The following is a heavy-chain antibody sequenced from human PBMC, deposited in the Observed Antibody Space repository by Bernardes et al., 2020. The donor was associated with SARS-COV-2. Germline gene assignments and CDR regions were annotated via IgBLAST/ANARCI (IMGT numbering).Heavy chain of an antibody. Sequence: GGSLRLSCAASGFTFSSYGMHWVRQAPGKGLEWVAVIWYDGSNKYYADSVKGRFTISRDNSKNTLYLQMNSLRAEDTAVYYCARASAWGYYDSSPDYYYGMDVWGQGTTVTFSS. V-gene: IGHV3-33*01. CDR2: IWYDGSNK. CDR3: ARASAWGYYDSSPDYYYGMDV. D-gene: IGHD3-22*01. J-gene: IGHJ6*02. CDR1: GFTFSSYG.